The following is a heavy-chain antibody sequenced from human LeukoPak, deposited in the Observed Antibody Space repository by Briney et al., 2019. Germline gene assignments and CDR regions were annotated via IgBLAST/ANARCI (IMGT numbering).Heavy chain of an antibody. J-gene: IGHJ4*02. CDR3: ASPQPYGGEGAFHY. Sequence: GGSLRLSCAASGFSFEDYGVSGVRQAPGKGLEGVSAINWSGGSTGYVDSVKGRFTIYRDNAKNSLYLQMGSLRAEDTALYYCASPQPYGGEGAFHYWGQGTPVTVFS. CDR2: INWSGGST. V-gene: IGHV3-20*04. CDR1: GFSFEDYG. D-gene: IGHD4-23*01.